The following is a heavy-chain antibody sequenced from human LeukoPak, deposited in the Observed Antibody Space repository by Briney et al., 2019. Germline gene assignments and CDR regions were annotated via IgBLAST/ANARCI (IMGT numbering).Heavy chain of an antibody. Sequence: ASVKVSCKASGYTFTGYYMHWVRQAPGQGLEWMGWINPNSGGTNYAQKFQGRVTMTRDTSISTAYMELSRLRSDDTAVYYCARVSVDTAMGRAFDIWGQGTMVTVSS. V-gene: IGHV1-2*02. CDR2: INPNSGGT. D-gene: IGHD5-18*01. J-gene: IGHJ3*02. CDR3: ARVSVDTAMGRAFDI. CDR1: GYTFTGYY.